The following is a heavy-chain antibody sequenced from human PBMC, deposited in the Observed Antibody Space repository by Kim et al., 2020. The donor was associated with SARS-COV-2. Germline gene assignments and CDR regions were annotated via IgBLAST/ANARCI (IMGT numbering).Heavy chain of an antibody. CDR1: GFTFSSYG. Sequence: GGSLRLSCAASGFTFSSYGMHWVRQAPGKGLEWVAVIWYDGSNKYYADSVKGRFTISRDNSKNTLYLQMNSLRAEDTAVYYCASRSHYYYGDGMAFDIWGQGTMVTVSS. V-gene: IGHV3-33*01. CDR2: IWYDGSNK. CDR3: ASRSHYYYGDGMAFDI. D-gene: IGHD3-10*01. J-gene: IGHJ3*02.